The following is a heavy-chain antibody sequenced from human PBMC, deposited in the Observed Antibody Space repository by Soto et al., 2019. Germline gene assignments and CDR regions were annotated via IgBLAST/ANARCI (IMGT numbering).Heavy chain of an antibody. CDR1: GYSFAGYW. J-gene: IGHJ4*02. Sequence: GESLKISYKGSGYSFAGYWITWVRQKPGKGLEWMGRIDPSDSQTYYSPSFRGHVTISVTKSITTVFLQWSSLRASDTAMYYCARQIYDSDTGPNFQYYFDSWGQGTPVTVSS. CDR3: ARQIYDSDTGPNFQYYFDS. D-gene: IGHD3-22*01. CDR2: IDPSDSQT. V-gene: IGHV5-10-1*01.